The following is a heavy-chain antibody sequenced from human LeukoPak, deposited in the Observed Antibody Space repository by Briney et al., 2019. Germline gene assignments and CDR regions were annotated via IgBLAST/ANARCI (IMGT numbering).Heavy chain of an antibody. CDR3: ARDLFKPYYDFRSGVDI. J-gene: IGHJ3*02. V-gene: IGHV4-61*02. CDR1: GGSISSGSYY. Sequence: SQTLSLTCTVSGGSISSGSYYWSWIRQPAGKGLEWIGRIYTSGSTNYNPSLKSRVTISVDTSKNQFSLKLSSVTAADTAVYYCARDLFKPYYDFRSGVDIWGQGTMVTVSS. CDR2: IYTSGST. D-gene: IGHD3-3*01.